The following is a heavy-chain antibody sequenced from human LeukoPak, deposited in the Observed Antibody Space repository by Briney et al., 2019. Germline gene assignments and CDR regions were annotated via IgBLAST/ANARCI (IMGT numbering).Heavy chain of an antibody. CDR3: ARGPDVYSSSSIYYFDY. D-gene: IGHD6-6*01. CDR1: GYTFTSYD. V-gene: IGHV1-8*03. J-gene: IGHJ4*02. CDR2: MNPNSGNT. Sequence: VGSVKVSCKASGYTFTSYDINWVRQATGQGLEWMGWMNPNSGNTGYAQKFQGRVTITRNTSISTAYMELSSLRSEDTAVYYCARGPDVYSSSSIYYFDYWGQGTLVTVSS.